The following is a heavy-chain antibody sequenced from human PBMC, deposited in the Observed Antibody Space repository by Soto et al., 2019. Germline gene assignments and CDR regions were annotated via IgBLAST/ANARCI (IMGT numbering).Heavy chain of an antibody. V-gene: IGHV3-33*01. CDR1: GFMFSNHG. D-gene: IGHD1-1*01. CDR3: VRGDNWNDEASDY. CDR2: IWSDGNNR. J-gene: IGHJ4*02. Sequence: QVQLVESGGCVVQPGTSLRLSCAAAGFMFSNHGMHWVRQAPGKGLEWVAVIWSDGNNRYYADSVKGRFTISRDNSKNTLYLQLNSLRAEDTAVYYCVRGDNWNDEASDYWGQGTLVTVSS.